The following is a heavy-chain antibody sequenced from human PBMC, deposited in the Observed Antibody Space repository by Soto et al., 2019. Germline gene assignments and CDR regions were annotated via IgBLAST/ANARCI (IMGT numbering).Heavy chain of an antibody. V-gene: IGHV4-59*01. Sequence: SETLSLTCTVSGGSISSYYWSWIRQPPGKGLEWIGYIYYSGSTNYNPSLKSRVTISVDTSKDQFSLKLSSVTAADTAVYYCARGELTTNFDYWGQGTLVTVSS. CDR2: IYYSGST. CDR3: ARGELTTNFDY. J-gene: IGHJ4*02. D-gene: IGHD1-7*01. CDR1: GGSISSYY.